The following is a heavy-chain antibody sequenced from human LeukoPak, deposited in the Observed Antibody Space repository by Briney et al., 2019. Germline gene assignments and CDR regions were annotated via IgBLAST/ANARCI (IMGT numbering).Heavy chain of an antibody. D-gene: IGHD2-2*02. CDR2: INPNSGGT. CDR3: ARHRARPRGYQLLYLHWFDP. Sequence: ASVKVSCKASGYTFTGYYMHWVRQAPGQGLEWMGWINPNSGGTNYAQKFQGRVTMTRDTSISTAYMELSRLRSDDTAVYYCARHRARPRGYQLLYLHWFDPWGQGTLVTVSS. V-gene: IGHV1-2*02. J-gene: IGHJ5*02. CDR1: GYTFTGYY.